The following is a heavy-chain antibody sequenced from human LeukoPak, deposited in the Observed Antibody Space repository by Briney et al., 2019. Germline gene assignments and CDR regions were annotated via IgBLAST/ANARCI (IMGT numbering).Heavy chain of an antibody. J-gene: IGHJ3*02. D-gene: IGHD5-24*01. CDR3: AKTRDGYNLGPGGAFDI. Sequence: GGSLRLSCAASGFTFSSYGVHWVRQAPGKGLEWVAFIRYDGSNKYYADSVKGRFTISRDNSKNTLYLQMNSLRAEDTAVYYCAKTRDGYNLGPGGAFDIWGQGTMVTVSS. CDR1: GFTFSSYG. CDR2: IRYDGSNK. V-gene: IGHV3-30*02.